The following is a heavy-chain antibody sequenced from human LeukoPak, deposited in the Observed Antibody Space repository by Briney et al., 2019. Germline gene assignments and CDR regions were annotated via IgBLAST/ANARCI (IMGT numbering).Heavy chain of an antibody. J-gene: IGHJ4*02. CDR1: GYTFTSYG. CDR2: INPNSGGT. CDR3: AGFYGSGSYYVGPGPYFDY. D-gene: IGHD3-10*01. V-gene: IGHV1-2*02. Sequence: GASVKVSCKASGYTFTSYGISWVRRAPGQGLEWMGWINPNSGGTNYAQKFQGRVTMTRDTSISTAYMELSRLRSDDTAVYYCAGFYGSGSYYVGPGPYFDYWGQGTLVTVSS.